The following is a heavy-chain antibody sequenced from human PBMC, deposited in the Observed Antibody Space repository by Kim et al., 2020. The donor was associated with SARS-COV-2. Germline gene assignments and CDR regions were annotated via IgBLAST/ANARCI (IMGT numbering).Heavy chain of an antibody. J-gene: IGHJ4*02. CDR3: AGGRDGAFGY. D-gene: IGHD3-16*01. CDR1: GFTFSNNN. V-gene: IGHV3-48*02. CDR2: ISSSSSTI. Sequence: GGSLRLSCAASGFTFSNNNMNWVRRAPGKGLEWVSHISSSSSTIYYADSVKGRFTISRDNAKNSLYLQMNSLRDEDTAVYYCAGGRDGAFGYWGQGTLVTVSS.